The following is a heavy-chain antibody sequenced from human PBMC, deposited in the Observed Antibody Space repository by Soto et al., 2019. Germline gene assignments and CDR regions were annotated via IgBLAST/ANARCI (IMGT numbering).Heavy chain of an antibody. CDR2: INSDGSST. Sequence: EVQLVESGGGLIQPGGSLRLSCAASGFTFSSYWMHWVRQAPGKGLVWVSRINSDGSSTSYADSVKGRFTISRDNAKNTLYLQMNSLRAEDTAVYYCARGGYGDYGVDGYLDYWGQGTLVTVSS. D-gene: IGHD4-17*01. CDR3: ARGGYGDYGVDGYLDY. J-gene: IGHJ4*02. V-gene: IGHV3-74*01. CDR1: GFTFSSYW.